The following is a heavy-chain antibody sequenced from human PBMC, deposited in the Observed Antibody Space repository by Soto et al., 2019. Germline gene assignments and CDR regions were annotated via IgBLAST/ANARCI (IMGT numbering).Heavy chain of an antibody. J-gene: IGHJ4*02. Sequence: PSETLSLTCTVSGSSISSITYYWGWIRQPPGKGLEWIGSFYYSGSTSYNPSLKSRVTISVDTSKNQFSLTLSSVTAADTAMYYCLRQHGRDCSGDRCPNLIDWWGQGTLVTVS. V-gene: IGHV4-39*01. D-gene: IGHD2-15*01. CDR3: LRQHGRDCSGDRCPNLIDW. CDR2: FYYSGST. CDR1: GSSISSITYY.